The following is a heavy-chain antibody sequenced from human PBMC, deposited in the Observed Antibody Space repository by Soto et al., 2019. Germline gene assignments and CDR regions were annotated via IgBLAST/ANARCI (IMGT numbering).Heavy chain of an antibody. CDR1: GYTFTSYD. Sequence: QVQLVQSGAEVKKPGASVKVSCKASGYTFTSYDIHWVRQDNGQGREWMGWMNPNSGNTGYAQKFQGRVTRTRNTSISTGYMALSSLRSEDTAVYYGARGPAGYYYYGMDFWGQGPRVPVSS. CDR2: MNPNSGNT. CDR3: ARGPAGYYYYGMDF. J-gene: IGHJ6*02. V-gene: IGHV1-8*01.